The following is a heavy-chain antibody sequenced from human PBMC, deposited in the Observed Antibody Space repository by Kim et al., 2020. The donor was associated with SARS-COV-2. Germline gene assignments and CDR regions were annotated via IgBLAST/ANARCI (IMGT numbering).Heavy chain of an antibody. D-gene: IGHD1-26*01. Sequence: YYNPALNSRVSTSVDTSKNQFSLRLTSVTAADTAVYYCARGKEGATAFDYWGQGTLVTVSS. V-gene: IGHV4-39*07. CDR3: ARGKEGATAFDY. J-gene: IGHJ4*02.